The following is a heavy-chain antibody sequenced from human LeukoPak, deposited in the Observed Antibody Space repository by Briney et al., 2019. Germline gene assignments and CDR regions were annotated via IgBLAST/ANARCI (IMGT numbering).Heavy chain of an antibody. J-gene: IGHJ5*02. V-gene: IGHV4-39*06. CDR3: AGGGYCSSGSCYSNWFDP. CDR1: GASVSGSNYY. CDR2: IYSSVST. D-gene: IGHD2-15*01. Sequence: SETLSLTCAVSGASVSGSNYYWGRIRQPPGKGLEWIGNIYSSVSTYYNASLQSRVTISIDTSKKQFPQKQSSRTDADTAVDYCAGGGYCSSGSCYSNWFDPWVQGTLVTVS.